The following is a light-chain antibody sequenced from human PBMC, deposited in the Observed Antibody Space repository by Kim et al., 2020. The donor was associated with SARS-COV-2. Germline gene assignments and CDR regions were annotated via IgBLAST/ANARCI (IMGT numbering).Light chain of an antibody. J-gene: IGLJ2*01. CDR1: SSDVGAYNY. Sequence: QSALTQPASVSGSPGQSITISCTGTSSDVGAYNYVSWYQQNPGKAPKLMIYDVNKRPSGVSNRFSGSKSGNTASLTISGLQAEDEADYYCSSYTSSTAWVFGGGTQLTVL. CDR2: DVN. CDR3: SSYTSSTAWV. V-gene: IGLV2-14*01.